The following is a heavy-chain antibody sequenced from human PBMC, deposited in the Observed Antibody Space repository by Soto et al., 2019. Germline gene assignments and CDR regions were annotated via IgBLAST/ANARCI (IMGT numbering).Heavy chain of an antibody. CDR1: GFTVSSNY. D-gene: IGHD3-3*01. V-gene: IGHV3-53*01. CDR3: SPDLPQAPGVFDI. CDR2: IYSGGST. Sequence: GGSLRLSCAASGFTVSSNYMSWVRQAPGKGLEGVSVIYSGGSTYYADSVKGRFTISRDDSKNTLYLQMNSLKTEDTAVYYCSPDLPQAPGVFDIWGQGNMVTVAS. J-gene: IGHJ3*02.